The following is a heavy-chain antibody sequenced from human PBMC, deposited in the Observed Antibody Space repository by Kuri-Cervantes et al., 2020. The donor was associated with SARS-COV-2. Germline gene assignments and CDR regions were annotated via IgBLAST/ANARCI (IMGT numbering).Heavy chain of an antibody. CDR1: GFTFSSYE. J-gene: IGHJ4*02. D-gene: IGHD3-22*01. CDR2: ISSTGDTI. Sequence: GESLKISCAASGFTFSSYEMNWVRQTPGKGLEWVSYISSTGDTIYYADSVKGRFTISRDNAKNSLYLQMNSLRADDTAVYYCVRSLYSSGYLYFDLWGQGTLVTVSS. V-gene: IGHV3-48*03. CDR3: VRSLYSSGYLYFDL.